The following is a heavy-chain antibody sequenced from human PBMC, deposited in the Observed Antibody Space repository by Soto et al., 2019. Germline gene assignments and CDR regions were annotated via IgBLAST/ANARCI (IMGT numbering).Heavy chain of an antibody. Sequence: SETLSLTCTVSGGSISSSYWSWIRQPPGKGLEWIGYIYHNGDTKYNPSLKSRVTVSLDTSKNQFSLKLSSVTAADTAVDYCARGLGYSSITYYYYYYMDVWGKGTTVTVSS. J-gene: IGHJ6*03. CDR1: GGSISSSY. V-gene: IGHV4-59*01. CDR3: ARGLGYSSITYYYYYYMDV. D-gene: IGHD6-13*01. CDR2: IYHNGDT.